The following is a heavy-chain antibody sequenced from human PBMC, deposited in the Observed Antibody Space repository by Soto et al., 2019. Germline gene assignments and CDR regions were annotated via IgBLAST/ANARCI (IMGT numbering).Heavy chain of an antibody. D-gene: IGHD3-9*01. CDR2: VGGSGEYT. CDR1: GFTFSSYA. V-gene: IGHV3-23*01. Sequence: PGGSLRLSCAAYGFTFSSYAMIWVRQAPGKGLEWVSGVGGSGEYTYYADSVKGRFTISRDNSKNTVYLQISSLRAEDTAVYYCAKVLTGYYYYFEYWGQGTLVTVSS. CDR3: AKVLTGYYYYFEY. J-gene: IGHJ4*02.